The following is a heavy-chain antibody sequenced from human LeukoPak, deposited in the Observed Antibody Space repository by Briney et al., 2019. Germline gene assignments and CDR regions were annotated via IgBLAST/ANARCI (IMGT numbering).Heavy chain of an antibody. Sequence: GGSLRLSCAVSGFTFSNAWMSWVRQAPGKGLEWVGRIKSKTDGGTTDYAAPVKGSFTISRDDSKNTLYLQMNSLKTKDKAVDYCTTDQENVGGGFDIWGQGTMVTVSS. CDR3: TTDQENVGGGFDI. D-gene: IGHD3-16*01. V-gene: IGHV3-15*01. CDR2: IKSKTDGGTT. CDR1: GFTFSNAW. J-gene: IGHJ3*02.